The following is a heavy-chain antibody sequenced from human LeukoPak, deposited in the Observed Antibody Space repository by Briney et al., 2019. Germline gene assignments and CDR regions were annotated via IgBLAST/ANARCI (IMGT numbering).Heavy chain of an antibody. D-gene: IGHD3-9*01. CDR3: ASLGVLTGYNRDFDY. Sequence: GGSLRLSCAASGFTFSSYSMNWVRRAPGKGLEWVSSISSSSSYIYYADSVKGRFTISRDNAKNSLYLQMNSLRAEDTAVYYCASLGVLTGYNRDFDYWGQGTLVTVSS. CDR2: ISSSSSYI. CDR1: GFTFSSYS. V-gene: IGHV3-21*01. J-gene: IGHJ4*02.